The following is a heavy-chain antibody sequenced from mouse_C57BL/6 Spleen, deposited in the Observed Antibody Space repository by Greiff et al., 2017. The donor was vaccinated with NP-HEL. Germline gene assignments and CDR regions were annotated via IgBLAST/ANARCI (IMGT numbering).Heavy chain of an antibody. CDR1: GYTFTDYN. J-gene: IGHJ1*03. D-gene: IGHD1-1*01. Sequence: EVQLQQSGPELVKPGASVKMSCKASGYTFTDYNMHWVKQSHGKSLEWIGYINPNNGGTSYNQKFKGKATLTVNKASSTAYMELRSLTSEDSAVYYCAKYYGSSYLYWYFDVWGTGTTVTVSS. V-gene: IGHV1-22*01. CDR3: AKYYGSSYLYWYFDV. CDR2: INPNNGGT.